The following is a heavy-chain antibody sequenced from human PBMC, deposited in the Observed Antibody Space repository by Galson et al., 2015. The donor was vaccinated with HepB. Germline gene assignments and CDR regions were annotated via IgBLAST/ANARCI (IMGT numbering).Heavy chain of an antibody. CDR3: VRDVGGNPVGIDY. J-gene: IGHJ4*02. CDR2: IYSGGST. V-gene: IGHV3-53*01. D-gene: IGHD4-23*01. CDR1: GFTVSNEY. Sequence: SLRLSCAASGFTVSNEYMSWVRQAPGKGLEWVSVIYSGGSTYYGDSVKGRFTISRDKSKNTLYLHMNSLKAEDTAVYYCVRDVGGNPVGIDYWSQGTLVTVSS.